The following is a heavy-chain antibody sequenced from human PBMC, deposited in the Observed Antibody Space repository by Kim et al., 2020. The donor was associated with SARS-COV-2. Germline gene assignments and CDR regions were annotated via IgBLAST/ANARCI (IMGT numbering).Heavy chain of an antibody. CDR3: TKDIGYYYMDV. CDR2: LTWNSGRI. Sequence: GGSLRLSCAASGFTFGDYAMHWVRRPPGKGLEWVSGLTWNSGRIAYADSVKGRFTISRDNAKNSVYLQMNSLRAEDTALYYCTKDIGYYYMDVWGKGTTVPVSS. V-gene: IGHV3-9*01. J-gene: IGHJ6*03. CDR1: GFTFGDYA.